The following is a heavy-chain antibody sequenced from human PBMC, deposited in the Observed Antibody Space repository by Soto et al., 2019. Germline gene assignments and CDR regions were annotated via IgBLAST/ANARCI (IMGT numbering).Heavy chain of an antibody. CDR1: GGSISSSDFY. Sequence: PSETLSLTCTVSGGSISSSDFYWGWLRQTPGKGLEFIGSMYYSGTTYYNPSLKSRVTISVDTSKNQFTLKLISVTAADTAVYYCARIHGDSYFDYWGQGTLVTVSS. D-gene: IGHD4-17*01. CDR2: MYYSGTT. V-gene: IGHV4-39*01. CDR3: ARIHGDSYFDY. J-gene: IGHJ4*02.